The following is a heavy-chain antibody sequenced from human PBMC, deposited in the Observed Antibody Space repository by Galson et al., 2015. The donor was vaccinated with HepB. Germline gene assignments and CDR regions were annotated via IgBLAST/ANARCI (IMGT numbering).Heavy chain of an antibody. CDR2: ISGSGGST. J-gene: IGHJ6*02. V-gene: IGHV3-23*01. D-gene: IGHD7-27*01. CDR3: AKDLGPARGYYYYGMDV. CDR1: VFTFSSYA. Sequence: SLRLSCAASVFTFSSYAMSWVRQAPGKGLEWVSAISGSGGSTYYADSVKGRFTISRDNSKNTLYPQMNSLRAEDTAVYYCAKDLGPARGYYYYGMDVWGQGTTVTVSS.